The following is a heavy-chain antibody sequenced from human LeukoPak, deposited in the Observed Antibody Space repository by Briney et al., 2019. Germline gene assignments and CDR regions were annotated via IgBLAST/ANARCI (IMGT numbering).Heavy chain of an antibody. D-gene: IGHD4-17*01. V-gene: IGHV1-8*03. CDR3: ATPPYGDARRPHFDL. CDR1: GYTFTSYD. CDR2: MNPNSGNT. Sequence: ASVKVSCKASGYTFTSYDINWVRQATGQGLEWMGWMNPNSGNTGYAQKFQGRVTITRNTSISTAYMELSSLRSEDTAVYYCATPPYGDARRPHFDLWGRGTLVTVSS. J-gene: IGHJ2*01.